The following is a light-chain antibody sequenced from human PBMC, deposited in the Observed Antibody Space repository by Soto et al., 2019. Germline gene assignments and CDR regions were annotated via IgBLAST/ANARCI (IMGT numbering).Light chain of an antibody. CDR3: QAWDSHVV. V-gene: IGLV3-1*01. Sequence: SYELTQPPSVSVSPGQTASITCSGDKLGDKYACWYQQKPGQSPVLVIYQDSKRPSGIPERFSGSNSGNTATLTIGGTQAMDEADYYCQAWDSHVVFGGGTKLTVL. CDR2: QDS. J-gene: IGLJ2*01. CDR1: KLGDKY.